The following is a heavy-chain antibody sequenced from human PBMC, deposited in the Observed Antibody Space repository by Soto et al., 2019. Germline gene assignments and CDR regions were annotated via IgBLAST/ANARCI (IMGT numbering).Heavy chain of an antibody. CDR3: ARRRAYCGGDCWTFDY. V-gene: IGHV4-34*01. CDR2: INHSGST. J-gene: IGHJ4*01. CDR1: GGSFSGYY. Sequence: SETLSVTCAVYGGSFSGYYWSWIRQPPGKGLEWIGEINHSGSTNYNPSLKSRVTISVDTSKNQFSLKLSSVTAADTAVYYCARRRAYCGGDCWTFDYWGQGTLVTVSS. D-gene: IGHD2-21*02.